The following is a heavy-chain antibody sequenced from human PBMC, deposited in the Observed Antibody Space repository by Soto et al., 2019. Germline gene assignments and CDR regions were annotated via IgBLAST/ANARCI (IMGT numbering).Heavy chain of an antibody. V-gene: IGHV3-13*01. CDR3: ARGQEVGAHFFDS. D-gene: IGHD2-15*01. J-gene: IGHJ4*02. CDR1: GFTFSGFD. Sequence: VGSLRLSCEASGFTFSGFDMHGVRQPTGKGLEWVSTIGTAGDTYYAVSVKGRFTISRDNAKNSLSLQMNSLRAGDTAVYFCARGQEVGAHFFDSWGQGTQVIVSS. CDR2: IGTAGDT.